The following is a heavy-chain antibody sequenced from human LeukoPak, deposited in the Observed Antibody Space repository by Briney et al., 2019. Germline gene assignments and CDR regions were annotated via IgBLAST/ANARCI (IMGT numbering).Heavy chain of an antibody. CDR1: GFTFTNFA. D-gene: IGHD4/OR15-4a*01. CDR3: ARGGMVPN. Sequence: QPGGSLRLSCPASGFTFTNFAMSWVRQAPGKGLEWVSYISSSATTIYYADSVKGRFTISRDNAKNSLYLQMNSLRAEDTAVYYCARGGMVPNWGQGTLVTVSS. J-gene: IGHJ4*02. V-gene: IGHV3-48*03. CDR2: ISSSATTI.